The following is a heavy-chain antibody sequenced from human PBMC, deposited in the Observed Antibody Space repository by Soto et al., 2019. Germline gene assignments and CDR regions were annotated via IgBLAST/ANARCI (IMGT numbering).Heavy chain of an antibody. Sequence: QVQLVQSGAEVKKPGSSVKVSCKASGGTFSSYAISWVRQAPGQGPEWMGGIIPIFGTANYAQKFQGRVTITADKSTGTAYMELSSLRCEDAAVYYCARATDNEDCSSTSCPPTFYYYGMDGWGQGTTVTVSS. V-gene: IGHV1-69*06. J-gene: IGHJ6*02. CDR3: ARATDNEDCSSTSCPPTFYYYGMDG. CDR2: IIPIFGTA. CDR1: GGTFSSYA. D-gene: IGHD2-2*01.